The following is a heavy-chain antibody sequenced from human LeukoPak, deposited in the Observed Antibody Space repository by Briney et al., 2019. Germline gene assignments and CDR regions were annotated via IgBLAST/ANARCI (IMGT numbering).Heavy chain of an antibody. V-gene: IGHV3-30*18. CDR3: AKDRPSYYDILTGYPSPHDAFDI. J-gene: IGHJ3*02. CDR2: ISYDGSTK. Sequence: GGSLRLSCAASGFTFSSYGMQWVRQAPGKGLEWVAIISYDGSTKYYGESVRGRSTISRDNSKNTVYLQMNSLRAEDTAVYYCAKDRPSYYDILTGYPSPHDAFDIWGQGTMVTVSS. D-gene: IGHD3-9*01. CDR1: GFTFSSYG.